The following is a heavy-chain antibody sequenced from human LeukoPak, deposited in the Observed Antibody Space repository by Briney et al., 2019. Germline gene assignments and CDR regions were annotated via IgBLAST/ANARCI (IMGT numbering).Heavy chain of an antibody. V-gene: IGHV4-59*01. Sequence: SETLSLTCTVSGGSISSYFWSWIRQPPGKGLEWIGYVYYSGSTNYNPSLKSRVTISVDTSKKQFSLKLSSATAADTAVYYCARVLDLSKRGLDAFDIWGQGTMVTVSS. CDR1: GGSISSYF. D-gene: IGHD3-16*01. CDR3: ARVLDLSKRGLDAFDI. J-gene: IGHJ3*02. CDR2: VYYSGST.